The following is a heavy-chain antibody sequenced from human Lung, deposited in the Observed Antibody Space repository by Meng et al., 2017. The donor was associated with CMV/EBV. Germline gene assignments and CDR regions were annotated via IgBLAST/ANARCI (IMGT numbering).Heavy chain of an antibody. CDR3: AREKGDWFDP. CDR1: GFTFSSYE. CDR2: ISSSGSTI. J-gene: IGHJ5*02. Sequence: GGSLRLSCAASGFTFSSYEMNWVRQAPGKGLEWVSYISSSGSTIYYADSVKGRFTISRDNAKNSLYLQMNSLGAEDTAVYYCAREKGDWFDPWGQGTLVTVSS. V-gene: IGHV3-48*03.